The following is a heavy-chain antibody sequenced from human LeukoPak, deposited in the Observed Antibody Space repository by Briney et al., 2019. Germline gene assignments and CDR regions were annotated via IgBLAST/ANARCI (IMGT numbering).Heavy chain of an antibody. CDR1: GYSFTSYW. V-gene: IGHV5-51*01. CDR3: ARRRDLYSGSYYPFDY. D-gene: IGHD1-26*01. CDR2: IYPGDSDT. Sequence: GESLKISCKGSGYSFTSYWIGWVRQMPGRGLEWMGIIYPGDSDTRYSPSFQGQVTISADKSISTAYLQWSSLKASDTAMYYCARRRDLYSGSYYPFDYWGQGTLVTVSS. J-gene: IGHJ4*02.